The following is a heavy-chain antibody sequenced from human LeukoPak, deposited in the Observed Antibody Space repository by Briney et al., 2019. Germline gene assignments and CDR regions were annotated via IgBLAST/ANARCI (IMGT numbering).Heavy chain of an antibody. D-gene: IGHD4/OR15-4a*01. CDR2: IYSGGTT. V-gene: IGHV3-53*01. CDR3: ARRAGAYSHPYDY. J-gene: IGHJ4*02. CDR1: GFTVSSNY. Sequence: GGSLRLSCTASGFTVSSNYMSWVRQAPGKGLEWVSVIYSGGTTYYADSVKGRFTISRDNSKNTLYLQMNSLRAEDTAVYYCARRAGAYSHPYDYWGQGTLVTVSS.